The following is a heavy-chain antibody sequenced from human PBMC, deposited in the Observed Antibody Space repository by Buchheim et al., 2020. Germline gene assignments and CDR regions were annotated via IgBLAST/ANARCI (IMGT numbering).Heavy chain of an antibody. Sequence: QVQLVESGGGVVQPGRSLRLSCAASGFTFSSYAMHWVRQAPGKGLEWVAVISYDGSNKYYADSVKGRFTISRDNSKNTLYLQMNSLRAEDTAVYYCARSVTIRRCIDYWGQGTL. CDR1: GFTFSSYA. J-gene: IGHJ4*02. D-gene: IGHD5-18*01. CDR2: ISYDGSNK. CDR3: ARSVTIRRCIDY. V-gene: IGHV3-30-3*01.